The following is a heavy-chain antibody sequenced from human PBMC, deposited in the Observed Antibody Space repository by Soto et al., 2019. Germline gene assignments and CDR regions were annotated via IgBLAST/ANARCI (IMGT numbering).Heavy chain of an antibody. CDR3: AKGGRQWLVTSDFNY. CDR2: VSHDGRNT. CDR1: GFTFRDYA. J-gene: IGHJ4*02. D-gene: IGHD6-19*01. V-gene: IGHV3-30*18. Sequence: GGSMRLSCAASGFTFRDYAMHRVSQDPGKGLERVAVVSHDGRNTHYADSVKGRFTISRDSSKNTVSLEMTSLRAEDTAVYYCAKGGRQWLVTSDFNYWGQGALVTVSS.